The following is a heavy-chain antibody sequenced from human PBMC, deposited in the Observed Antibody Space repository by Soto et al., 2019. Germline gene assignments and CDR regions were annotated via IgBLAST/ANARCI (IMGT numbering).Heavy chain of an antibody. CDR2: TYYRSKWYN. Sequence: SQTLSLTWAISGDSVSSNSAAWNWIRQSPSRGLEWLGRTYYRSKWYNDYAVSVKSRITINPDTSKNQFSLQLNSVTPEDTAVYYCARDAVVRFLEWYEEAWGWFDPWGQGTLVTVSS. CDR1: GDSVSSNSAA. D-gene: IGHD3-3*01. J-gene: IGHJ5*02. V-gene: IGHV6-1*01. CDR3: ARDAVVRFLEWYEEAWGWFDP.